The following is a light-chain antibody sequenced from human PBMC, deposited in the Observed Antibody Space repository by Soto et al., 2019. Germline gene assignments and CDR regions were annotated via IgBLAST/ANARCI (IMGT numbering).Light chain of an antibody. CDR1: SSDIGAYNF. CDR2: DVN. CDR3: TSWTTSTTMI. V-gene: IGLV2-14*03. J-gene: IGLJ2*01. Sequence: QSALTQPASVSGSPGQSITISCTGTSSDIGAYNFVSWYQQHPGKAPKLMLYDVNIRPSGVSNRFSGSKSGNTASLTISGLQAEEEADYYCTSWTTSTTMIFGGGTKL.